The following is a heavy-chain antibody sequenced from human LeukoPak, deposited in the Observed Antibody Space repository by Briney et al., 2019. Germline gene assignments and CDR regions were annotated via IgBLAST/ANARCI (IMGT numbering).Heavy chain of an antibody. CDR3: ARGRATGTTRSGFDP. CDR2: INHSGST. Sequence: WDTLSVTCAVYGGSFSGYYWSWLRQPPGKGLEWMGEINHSGSTNYNPSLKSGVTISVDTSKNQFSLKLSSVTAAATDVYYCARGRATGTTRSGFDPWGQGTLVTVSS. V-gene: IGHV4-34*01. CDR1: GGSFSGYY. J-gene: IGHJ5*02. D-gene: IGHD1-7*01.